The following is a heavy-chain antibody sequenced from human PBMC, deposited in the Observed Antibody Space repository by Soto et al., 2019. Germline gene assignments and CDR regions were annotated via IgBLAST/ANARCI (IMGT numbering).Heavy chain of an antibody. D-gene: IGHD4-17*01. J-gene: IGHJ4*02. CDR1: GFTFTNYA. V-gene: IGHV3-23*01. CDR3: VKGTVWTQRALDY. CDR2: ISGNGGTT. Sequence: EVQLLESGGGWIQPGGSLRLSCAASGFTFTNYAMSWVRQAPGKGLEWISAISGNGGTTYFADCMAGRFSVSRDNSKDILDLQMDSLGVEDTATYYCVKGTVWTQRALDYWGRGSLVTVAA.